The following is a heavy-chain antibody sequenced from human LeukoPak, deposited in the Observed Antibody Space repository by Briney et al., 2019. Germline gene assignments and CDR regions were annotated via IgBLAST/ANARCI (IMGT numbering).Heavy chain of an antibody. J-gene: IGHJ4*02. CDR1: GGSISSGDYY. V-gene: IGHV4-30-4*08. CDR3: ASQDDYGGRTFDY. Sequence: SQTLSLTCTVSGGSISSGDYYWSWIRQPPGKGLEWIGYIYYSGSTYYNPSLKSRVTISVDTSKNQFSLKLSSVTAADTAVYYCASQDDYGGRTFDYWGQGTLVTVSS. D-gene: IGHD4-23*01. CDR2: IYYSGST.